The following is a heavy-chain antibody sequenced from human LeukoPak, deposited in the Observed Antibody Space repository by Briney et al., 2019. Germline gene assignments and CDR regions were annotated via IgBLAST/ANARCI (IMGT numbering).Heavy chain of an antibody. D-gene: IGHD3-10*01. CDR3: ASGDYYMDV. V-gene: IGHV1-69*02. J-gene: IGHJ6*03. Sequence: SVKVSCKASGGTFSSYNIGWVRQAPEQGLEWMGRIIPILGIANYAQKFQGRVTITADKSTSTAYMELSSLRSEDTAVYYCASGDYYMDVWGKGTTVTVSS. CDR1: GGTFSSYN. CDR2: IIPILGIA.